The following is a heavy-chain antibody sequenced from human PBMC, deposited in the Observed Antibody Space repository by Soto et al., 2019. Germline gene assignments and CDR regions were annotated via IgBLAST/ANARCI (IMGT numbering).Heavy chain of an antibody. CDR1: GGSISSYY. CDR3: ARGYCSGGSCLGMDV. CDR2: IYTSGST. Sequence: SETLSLTCTVSGGSISSYYWSWIRQPAGKGLEWIGRIYTSGSTNYNPSLKSRVTMSVDTSKNQFSLKLSSVTAADTAVYYCARGYCSGGSCLGMDVRGQGTTVTVSS. J-gene: IGHJ6*02. V-gene: IGHV4-4*07. D-gene: IGHD2-15*01.